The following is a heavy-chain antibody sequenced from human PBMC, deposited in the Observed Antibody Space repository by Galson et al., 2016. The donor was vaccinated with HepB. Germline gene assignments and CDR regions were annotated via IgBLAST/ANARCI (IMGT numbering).Heavy chain of an antibody. Sequence: SLRLSCAASGFTVSHNFMSWVRQAPGKGLEWVSIIHIGDTTYFAASVRGRFTISRDNAKKSLYLQMKNLRDEDTAVYYCARGNKWEQGLLFDYWGQGTLVTVSS. CDR2: IHIGDTT. V-gene: IGHV3-66*01. D-gene: IGHD1-26*01. CDR1: GFTVSHNF. J-gene: IGHJ4*02. CDR3: ARGNKWEQGLLFDY.